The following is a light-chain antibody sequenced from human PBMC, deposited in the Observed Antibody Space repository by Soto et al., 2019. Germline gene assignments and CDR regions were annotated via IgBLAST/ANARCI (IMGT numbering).Light chain of an antibody. J-gene: IGLJ1*01. CDR2: DVS. V-gene: IGLV2-14*01. CDR1: SSDIGGYKY. Sequence: QSALTQPASMSGSPGQSITISCTGTSSDIGGYKYVSWYQQHPGKAPKLMIYDVSNRPSGVSNRFSGSKSGNTATLTISGLQGENGGENYCSSYTGGTTYVFGPGPRSPS. CDR3: SSYTGGTTYV.